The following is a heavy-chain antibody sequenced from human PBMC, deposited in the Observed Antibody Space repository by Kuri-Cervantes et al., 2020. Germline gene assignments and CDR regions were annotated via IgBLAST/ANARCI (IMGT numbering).Heavy chain of an antibody. CDR1: GYTLTELS. D-gene: IGHD3-10*01. CDR2: FDPEDGET. J-gene: IGHJ5*02. CDR3: AKSPLGVRGITGWFDP. V-gene: IGHV1-24*01. Sequence: ASVKVSCKVSGYTLTELSMHWVRQAPGKGLEWMGGFDPEDGETIYAQKFQGRVTMTEDTSTDTAYMELSSLRSEDTAVYYCAKSPLGVRGITGWFDPWGQGTLVTVSS.